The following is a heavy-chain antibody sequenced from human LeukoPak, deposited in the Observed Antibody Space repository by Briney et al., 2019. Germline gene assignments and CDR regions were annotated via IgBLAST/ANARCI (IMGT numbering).Heavy chain of an antibody. CDR2: ISSSSNYI. J-gene: IGHJ4*02. CDR3: ARYSSRLYTSDY. V-gene: IGHV3-21*01. D-gene: IGHD6-13*01. Sequence: GGSLRLSCAASGFTFSSYTMNWVRQAPGKGLEWASYISSSSNYIYYADSVKGRFTISRDNDKNPLYLQMNSLRAEDTAVYYCARYSSRLYTSDYWGQGTLVTVSS. CDR1: GFTFSSYT.